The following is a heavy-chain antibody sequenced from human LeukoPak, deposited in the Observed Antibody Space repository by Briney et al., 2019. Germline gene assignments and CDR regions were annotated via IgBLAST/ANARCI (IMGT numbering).Heavy chain of an antibody. D-gene: IGHD6-19*01. CDR2: IYYSGST. CDR1: GGSISSSSYY. CDR3: ARHAGGRYSSGWPFDY. V-gene: IGHV4-39*01. Sequence: PSETLSLTCTVSGGSISSSSYYWGWIRQPPGKGLEWIVIIYYSGSTYYNPSFKSRVTISGDTSKNQFSLKLSSVTAADTAVYYCARHAGGRYSSGWPFDYWSQGTLVTVSS. J-gene: IGHJ4*02.